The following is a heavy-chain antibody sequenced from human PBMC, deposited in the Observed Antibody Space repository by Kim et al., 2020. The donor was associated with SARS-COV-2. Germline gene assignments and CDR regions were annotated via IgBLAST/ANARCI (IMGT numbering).Heavy chain of an antibody. J-gene: IGHJ4*02. CDR3: VKDIGWELPSGDY. CDR1: GFTFSSYA. D-gene: IGHD1-26*01. Sequence: GGSLRLSCSASGFTFSSYAMHWVRQAPGKGLEYVSAISSNGGSTYYADSVKGRFTISRDNSKNTLYLQMSSLRAEDTAVYYCVKDIGWELPSGDYWGQGTLVTVSS. CDR2: ISSNGGST. V-gene: IGHV3-64D*06.